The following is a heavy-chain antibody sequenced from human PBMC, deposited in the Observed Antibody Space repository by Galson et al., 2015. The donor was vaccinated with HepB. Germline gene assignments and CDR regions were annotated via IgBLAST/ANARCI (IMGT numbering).Heavy chain of an antibody. V-gene: IGHV3-15*01. Sequence: SLRLSCAASGFTFSNAWMSWVRQAPGKGLEWVGRIKSKTDGGTTDYAAPVKGRFTISRDDSKNTLYLQMNSLKTEDTAVYYCTTFDNYGPEVGWFDPWGQGTLVTVSS. J-gene: IGHJ5*02. CDR1: GFTFSNAW. CDR2: IKSKTDGGTT. CDR3: TTFDNYGPEVGWFDP. D-gene: IGHD3-10*01.